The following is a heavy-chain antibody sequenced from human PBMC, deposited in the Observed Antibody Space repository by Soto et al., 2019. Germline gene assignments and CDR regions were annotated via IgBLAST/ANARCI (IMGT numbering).Heavy chain of an antibody. D-gene: IGHD3-22*01. J-gene: IGHJ3*02. CDR2: INWNGGST. Sequence: GGSLRLSCAASGFTFDDYGMSWVRQAPGKGLEWVSGINWNGGSTGYADSAKGRFTISRDNAKNSLYLQMNSLRAEDTDLYYWARNTYGSSGYTAFDIWGQGTMVTVSS. V-gene: IGHV3-20*04. CDR1: GFTFDDYG. CDR3: ARNTYGSSGYTAFDI.